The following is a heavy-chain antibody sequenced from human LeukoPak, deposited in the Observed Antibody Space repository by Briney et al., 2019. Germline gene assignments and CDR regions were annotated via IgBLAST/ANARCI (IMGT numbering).Heavy chain of an antibody. CDR1: GFTFSSFG. J-gene: IGHJ4*02. D-gene: IGHD3-16*01. V-gene: IGHV3-30*02. CDR2: IWNDGSIK. CDR3: AEDWSNSWGSYIDY. Sequence: GGSLRLSRAASGFTFSSFGMRWVRQAPGKGLEWVSFIWNDGSIKYYADSVQGRFTISRDNSKNTLYLQMNSLRPEDTAVYYCAEDWSNSWGSYIDYWGQGTLVTVSS.